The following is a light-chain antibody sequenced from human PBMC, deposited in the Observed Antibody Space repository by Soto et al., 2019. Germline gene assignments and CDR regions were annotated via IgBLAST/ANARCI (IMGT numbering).Light chain of an antibody. CDR3: QQTYTAPGT. Sequence: DIQMTQSPSPLSASVGDSVTITCRASQTIKTYLNWYRHKPGKAPELLIYAASRLQSGVASRFSGSGSGTYFILTISGLQPDDLATYYCQQTYTAPGTFGQGTKVQI. CDR1: QTIKTY. V-gene: IGKV1-39*01. CDR2: AAS. J-gene: IGKJ1*01.